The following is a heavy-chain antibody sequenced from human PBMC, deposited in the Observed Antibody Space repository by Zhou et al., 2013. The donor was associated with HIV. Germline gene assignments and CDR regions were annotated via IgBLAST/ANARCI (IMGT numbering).Heavy chain of an antibody. V-gene: IGHV1-2*02. CDR2: INPNSGGT. J-gene: IGHJ4*02. Sequence: QVQLVQSGAEVKKPGSSVKVSCKASGGTFSSYAISWVRQAPGQGLEWMGWINPNSGGTNYAQKFQGRVTMTRDTSISTAYMELSRLRSDDTAVYYCARARYYYGSGSYYPFDYWAREPWSPSPQ. CDR3: ARARYYYGSGSYYPFDY. CDR1: GGTFSSYA. D-gene: IGHD3-10*01.